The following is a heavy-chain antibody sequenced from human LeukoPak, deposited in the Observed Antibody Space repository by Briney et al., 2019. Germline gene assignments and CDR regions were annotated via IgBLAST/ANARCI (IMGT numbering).Heavy chain of an antibody. CDR3: AACGRVVVPAAMLPAYYYYMDV. CDR2: INPNSGGT. CDR1: GYTFTGYY. J-gene: IGHJ6*03. V-gene: IGHV1-2*02. D-gene: IGHD2-2*01. Sequence: GASVKVSCKASGYTFTGYYMHWVRQAPGQGLEWMGWINPNSGGTNYAQKFQGRVTMTRDTSISTAYMELSRLRSDDTAVYYCAACGRVVVPAAMLPAYYYYMDVWGKGTTVTISS.